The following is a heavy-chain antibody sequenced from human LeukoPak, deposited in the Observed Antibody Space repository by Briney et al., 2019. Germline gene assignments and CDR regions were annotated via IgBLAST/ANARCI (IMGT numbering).Heavy chain of an antibody. D-gene: IGHD6-13*01. Sequence: GGSLRLSCAASGFTFSSYAMSWVRQAPGRGLEWVSAITSGSGSNVYYTDSLKGRFTISRDNSKNTLYLQMNSLRAEDTAEYYCANHGSWYFDYWGQGTLATVSA. CDR3: ANHGSWYFDY. CDR2: ITSGSGSNV. V-gene: IGHV3-23*01. CDR1: GFTFSSYA. J-gene: IGHJ4*02.